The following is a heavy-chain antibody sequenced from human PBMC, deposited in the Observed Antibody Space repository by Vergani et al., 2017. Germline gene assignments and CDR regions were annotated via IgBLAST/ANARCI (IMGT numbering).Heavy chain of an antibody. CDR3: AREGALGYCSSTNCRGGDAFDI. CDR1: GGTFSSYA. V-gene: IGHV1-69*13. D-gene: IGHD2-2*01. CDR2: IIPIFGTA. Sequence: QVQLVQSGAEVKKPGSSVKVSCKASGGTFSSYAISWVRQAPGQGLEWMGRIIPIFGTANYAQKFQGRVTITADESTSTAYMELSSLRSEDTAVYYCAREGALGYCSSTNCRGGDAFDIWGQGTMVTVSS. J-gene: IGHJ3*02.